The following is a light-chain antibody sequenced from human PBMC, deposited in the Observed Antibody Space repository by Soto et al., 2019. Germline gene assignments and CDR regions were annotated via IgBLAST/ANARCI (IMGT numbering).Light chain of an antibody. Sequence: EIVMTQFPTTLPVSPGERATLSCRASESVSSNLAWYQQKPGQAPTLLIYGASTRATGIPARFSGSGSGTEFTLTISSLQSEDFAVYSCQQYNNWPLAFGQGTKVEIK. CDR1: ESVSSN. CDR2: GAS. J-gene: IGKJ1*01. CDR3: QQYNNWPLA. V-gene: IGKV3-15*01.